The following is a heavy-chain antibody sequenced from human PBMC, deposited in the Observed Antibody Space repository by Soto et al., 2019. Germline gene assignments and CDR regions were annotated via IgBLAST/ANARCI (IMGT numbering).Heavy chain of an antibody. D-gene: IGHD6-6*01. V-gene: IGHV3-30-3*01. CDR2: ISYDGSNK. J-gene: IGHJ5*02. CDR3: ARGRGRYSSSSVLRFDP. Sequence: PGGSLRLSCAASGFTFSSYAMHWVRQAPGKGLEWVAVISYDGSNKYYADSVKGRFTISRDNSKNTLYLQMNSLRAEDTAVYYCARGRGRYSSSSVLRFDPWGQGTLVTVSS. CDR1: GFTFSSYA.